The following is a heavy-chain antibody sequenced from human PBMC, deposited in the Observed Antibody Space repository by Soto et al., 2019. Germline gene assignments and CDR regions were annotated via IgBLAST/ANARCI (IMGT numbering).Heavy chain of an antibody. CDR2: IYYSGST. D-gene: IGHD5-18*01. J-gene: IGHJ4*02. V-gene: IGHV4-39*01. CDR3: ARLGYSYGGGYY. CDR1: CGSISSSSYY. Sequence: PSETLSLTCTFSCGSISSSSYYWGWIRQPPGKGLEWIGSIYYSGSTYHNPSLKSRVTISVDTSKNQFSLKLSSVTAADTAVYYCARLGYSYGGGYYWGQGTLVTVSS.